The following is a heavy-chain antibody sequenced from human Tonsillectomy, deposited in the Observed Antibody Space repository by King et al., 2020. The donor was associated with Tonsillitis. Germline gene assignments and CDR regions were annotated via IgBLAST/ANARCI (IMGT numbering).Heavy chain of an antibody. Sequence: VQLVESGGGLVQPGGSLRLSCAASGFTFSSYWMSWVRQAPGKGLEWVANIKQDGSEKYYVDSVKGRFTISRDNAKNSLYLQINSLRAEDTAVYYCARGGQWPTSGVFDIWGQGTMVTVSS. D-gene: IGHD6-19*01. CDR3: ARGGQWPTSGVFDI. CDR2: IKQDGSEK. J-gene: IGHJ3*02. V-gene: IGHV3-7*01. CDR1: GFTFSSYW.